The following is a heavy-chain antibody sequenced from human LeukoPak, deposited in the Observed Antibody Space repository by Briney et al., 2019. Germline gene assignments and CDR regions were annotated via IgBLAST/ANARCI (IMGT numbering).Heavy chain of an antibody. CDR2: ISTSARDT. V-gene: IGHV3-23*01. CDR1: GFTFSSYA. D-gene: IGHD3-22*01. Sequence: GGALRLSCAASGFTFSSYAMSWVRQAPGKGLEWVSAISTSARDTYYADSVKGRFTISRDNSKNTLYLQMNSLRAEDTAVYYCARDLYRIVVVPHYFDYWGQGTLVTVSS. CDR3: ARDLYRIVVVPHYFDY. J-gene: IGHJ4*02.